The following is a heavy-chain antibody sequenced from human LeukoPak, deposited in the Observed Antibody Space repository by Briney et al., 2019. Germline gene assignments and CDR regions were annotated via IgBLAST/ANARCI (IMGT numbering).Heavy chain of an antibody. CDR3: ASHKRDYYDSSGYYDYYYGMDV. D-gene: IGHD3-22*01. CDR2: FYYGGSS. CDR1: AGSISSYY. Sequence: SETLSLTCTVSAGSISSYYWNWIRQPPGRGLEWIGYFYYGGSSKYNPSLKSRVTMSADTSKNQFSLKLSSVTAADTAVYYCASHKRDYYDSSGYYDYYYGMDVWGQGTTVTVSS. V-gene: IGHV4-59*01. J-gene: IGHJ6*02.